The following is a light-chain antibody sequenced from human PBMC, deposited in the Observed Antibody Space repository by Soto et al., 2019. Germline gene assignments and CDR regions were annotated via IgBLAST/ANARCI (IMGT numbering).Light chain of an antibody. CDR1: QGISNY. CDR3: QKDNSAPWT. Sequence: DIQMTQSPSSLSASVGDRVTITCRASQGISNYLAWYQQQPGKVPKLLIYVASTLQSGVPSRFSGSGSGTYFTLTISSLQPEDVATYYCQKDNSAPWTFGQGTKVEIK. CDR2: VAS. V-gene: IGKV1-27*01. J-gene: IGKJ1*01.